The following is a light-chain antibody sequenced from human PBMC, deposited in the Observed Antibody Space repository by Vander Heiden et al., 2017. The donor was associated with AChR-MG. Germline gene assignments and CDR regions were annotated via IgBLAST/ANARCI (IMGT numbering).Light chain of an antibody. V-gene: IGKV1-39*01. Sequence: IQMPQSPSPLSASVGDRVTITCRASNNSGSYFKGCQQKPGKAPKRLIYSAASLQSRGTSGCFGSGSGTEVTPTISSLQPEDVATDYCRQSYSTPHTFGAGTKVEIK. J-gene: IGKJ4*01. CDR1: NNSGSY. CDR3: RQSYSTPHT. CDR2: SAA.